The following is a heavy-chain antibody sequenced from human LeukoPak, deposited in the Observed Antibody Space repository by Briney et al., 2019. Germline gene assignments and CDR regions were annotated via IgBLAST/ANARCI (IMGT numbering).Heavy chain of an antibody. J-gene: IGHJ1*01. V-gene: IGHV1-18*01. Sequence: ASVKVSCKASGYTFTSYDINWVRQATGQGLEWMGWISAYNGNTNYAQKFQGRVTMTTDTSTSTAYMELRSLRSDDTAVYYCVYCSSTNCHSEYFQHWGQGTLVTVYS. CDR3: VYCSSTNCHSEYFQH. CDR2: ISAYNGNT. CDR1: GYTFTSYD. D-gene: IGHD2-2*01.